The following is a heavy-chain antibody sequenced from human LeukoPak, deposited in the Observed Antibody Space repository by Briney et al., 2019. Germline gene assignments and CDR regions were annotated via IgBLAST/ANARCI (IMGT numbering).Heavy chain of an antibody. CDR2: IKQDGSQI. CDR1: GFTFSSYA. CDR3: ARIGYSSSSFDY. J-gene: IGHJ4*02. D-gene: IGHD6-13*01. Sequence: PGGSLRLSCAASGFTFSSYAMSWVRQAPGKGLEWVANIKQDGSQIYYVDSMKGRFTISRDNGKKSLYLQMNSLRAEDTAVYHCARIGYSSSSFDYWGQGTLVTVSS. V-gene: IGHV3-7*01.